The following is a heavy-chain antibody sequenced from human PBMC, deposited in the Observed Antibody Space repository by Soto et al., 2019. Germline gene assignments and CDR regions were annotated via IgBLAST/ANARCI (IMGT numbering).Heavy chain of an antibody. CDR1: GGSISSSSYY. CDR3: ARHTVVPAAMPYYFDY. CDR2: IYYSGST. J-gene: IGHJ4*02. Sequence: QLQLQESGPGLVKPSETLSLTCTVSGGSISSSSYYWGWIRQPPGKGLEWIGSIYYSGSTYYNPSLKSRVTISVDTSKNQFSLKLSSVTAADTAVYYCARHTVVPAAMPYYFDYWGQGTLVTVSS. D-gene: IGHD2-2*01. V-gene: IGHV4-39*01.